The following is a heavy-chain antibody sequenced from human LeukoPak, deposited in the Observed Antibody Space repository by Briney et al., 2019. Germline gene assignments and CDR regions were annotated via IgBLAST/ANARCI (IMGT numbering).Heavy chain of an antibody. CDR2: IYTSGST. CDR1: GGSISRYY. D-gene: IGHD1-1*01. Sequence: PSETLSLTCAVSGGSISRYYWSWIRQPAGKGLEWIGRIYTSGSTNYNPSLKSRVTMSVDTSKNQFSLKLSSVTAADTAVYYCARDLTHIERPVRYYYMDVWGKGTTVTVSS. V-gene: IGHV4-4*07. J-gene: IGHJ6*03. CDR3: ARDLTHIERPVRYYYMDV.